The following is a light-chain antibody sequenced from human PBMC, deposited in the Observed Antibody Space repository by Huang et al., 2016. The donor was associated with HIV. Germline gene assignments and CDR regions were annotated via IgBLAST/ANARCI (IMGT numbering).Light chain of an antibody. CDR1: QDISNY. V-gene: IGKV1-33*01. J-gene: IGKJ5*01. Sequence: DIQMTQSPSSLSASVGDRVTITCQASQDISNYLNWYQQKPGKAPNLLIYYASNLETGVPSRFSGTGSGTDFTFTISSLQPEDIATYYCQQYDNLPRTFGQGTRLEIK. CDR3: QQYDNLPRT. CDR2: YAS.